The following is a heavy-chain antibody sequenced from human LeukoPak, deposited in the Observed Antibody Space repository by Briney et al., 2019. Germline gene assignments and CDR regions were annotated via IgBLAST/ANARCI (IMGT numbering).Heavy chain of an antibody. J-gene: IGHJ4*02. CDR3: TRRKVNGGYFDY. CDR1: GGSISSSRYY. Sequence: SETLSLSCTVSGGSISSSRYYRRWIRQPPGKGLEWIGSIYYSGSTYYNPSLKSRVTISVDSSNNQFSVKLSSVTAADTAVYYSTRRKVNGGYFDYWGQGTLVTVSS. D-gene: IGHD4-23*01. CDR2: IYYSGST. V-gene: IGHV4-39*01.